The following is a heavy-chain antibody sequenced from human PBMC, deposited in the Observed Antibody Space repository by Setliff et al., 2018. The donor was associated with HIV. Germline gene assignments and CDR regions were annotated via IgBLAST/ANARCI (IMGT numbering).Heavy chain of an antibody. CDR2: ISSSSSYI. J-gene: IGHJ4*02. CDR1: GFTFSPYW. D-gene: IGHD3-10*01. CDR3: AKEFEDLSGAY. Sequence: GGSLRLSCAASGFTFSPYWMHWVRQAPGKGLEWVSSISSSSSYIYYADSVKGRFTISRDNAKNSLYLQMNSLRAEDTATYYCAKEFEDLSGAYWGQGTLVTVSS. V-gene: IGHV3-21*01.